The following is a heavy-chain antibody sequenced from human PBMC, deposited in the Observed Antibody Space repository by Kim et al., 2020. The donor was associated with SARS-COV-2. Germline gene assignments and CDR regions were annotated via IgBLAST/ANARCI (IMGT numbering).Heavy chain of an antibody. CDR1: GFTFSDYC. V-gene: IGHV3-74*03. Sequence: GGSLRLSCADSGFTFSDYCMHWVRQAPGKGLVWVSDISRDGSRTKYAGSVKGRFTISRDNAKSTLYLQMNSLTAEDTAVYYCARDLYGPRVSWGQGTLVT. CDR2: ISRDGSRT. CDR3: ARDLYGPRVS. J-gene: IGHJ5*02. D-gene: IGHD4-17*01.